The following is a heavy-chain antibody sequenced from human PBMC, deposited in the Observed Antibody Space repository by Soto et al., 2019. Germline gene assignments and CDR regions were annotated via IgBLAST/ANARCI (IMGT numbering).Heavy chain of an antibody. CDR2: IYYSGST. D-gene: IGHD2-15*01. J-gene: IGHJ6*04. Sequence: SETLSLTCTVSGGSISSYYWSWIRQPPGKGLEWIGYIYYSGSTNYNPSLKSRVTISVDTSKNQFSLKLSSVTAADTAVYYCARDLRVAGAMDVWGKGTTVTVSS. V-gene: IGHV4-59*01. CDR3: ARDLRVAGAMDV. CDR1: GGSISSYY.